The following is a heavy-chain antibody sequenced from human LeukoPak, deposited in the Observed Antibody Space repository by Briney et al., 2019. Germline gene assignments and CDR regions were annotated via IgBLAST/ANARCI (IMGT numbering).Heavy chain of an antibody. Sequence: GGSLRLSCAASRFTFSSYAMHWVRQAPGKGLEYVSAISSNGGSTYYANSVKGRFTISRDNSKNTLYLQMGSLRPEDMAVYCCAREMVTRYAFDIWGQGTMVTVSS. CDR3: AREMVTRYAFDI. D-gene: IGHD2-21*02. CDR1: RFTFSSYA. J-gene: IGHJ3*02. V-gene: IGHV3-64*01. CDR2: ISSNGGST.